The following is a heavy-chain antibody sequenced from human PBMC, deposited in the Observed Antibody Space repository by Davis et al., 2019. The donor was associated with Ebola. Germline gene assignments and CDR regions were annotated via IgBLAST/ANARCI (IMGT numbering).Heavy chain of an antibody. Sequence: GESLKISCAASGFTVSSNYMSWVRQAPGKGLEWVSVIYSGGNTYYADSVKGRFTISRDNSKNTLYLQMTSLRAEDTAVYYCASAHIVAAAGNFYYYGMDVWGQGTTVTVSS. CDR3: ASAHIVAAAGNFYYYGMDV. CDR2: IYSGGNT. J-gene: IGHJ6*02. CDR1: GFTVSSNY. D-gene: IGHD6-13*01. V-gene: IGHV3-53*01.